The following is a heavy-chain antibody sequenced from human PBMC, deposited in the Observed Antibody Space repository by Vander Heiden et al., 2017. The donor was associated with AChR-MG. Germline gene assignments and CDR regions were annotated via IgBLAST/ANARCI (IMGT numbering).Heavy chain of an antibody. J-gene: IGHJ6*02. V-gene: IGHV1-69*01. CDR2: IIPIFGTA. CDR1: GGTFSSYA. D-gene: IGHD1-26*01. Sequence: QVQLVQSGAEVKKPGSSVKVSCKASGGTFSSYAISWVRQAPGQGLEWMGGIIPIFGTANYAQKFQGRVTITADESTSTAYMELSSLRSEDTAVYYCASPALTRGRATDYYYGMDVWGQGTTVTVSS. CDR3: ASPALTRGRATDYYYGMDV.